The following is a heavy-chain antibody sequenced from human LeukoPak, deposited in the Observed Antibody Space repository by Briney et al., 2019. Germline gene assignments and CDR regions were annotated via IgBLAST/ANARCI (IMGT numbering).Heavy chain of an antibody. CDR2: ISSSSSYI. V-gene: IGHV3-21*04. CDR3: AKGSPPGD. D-gene: IGHD3-16*01. Sequence: PGGSLRLSCAPSGFTFSSYSMNWVRQAPGKGLEWVSFISSSSSYIYYADSVRGRFTISRDNVKNSLYLQMNTLRPEDTAVYYCAKGSPPGDWGQGTLVTVSS. CDR1: GFTFSSYS. J-gene: IGHJ4*02.